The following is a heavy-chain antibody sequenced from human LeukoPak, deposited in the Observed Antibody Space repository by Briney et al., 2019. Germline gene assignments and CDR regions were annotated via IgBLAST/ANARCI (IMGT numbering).Heavy chain of an antibody. D-gene: IGHD6-19*01. Sequence: PSETLSLTCTGSGGSISSYYWSWIRQPPGKGLEWIGYIYYSGSTNYNPSLKSRVTISVDTSKNQFSLKLSSVTAADTAVYYCARHAGEMQWLVSSWFDPWGQGTLVTVSS. CDR1: GGSISSYY. CDR3: ARHAGEMQWLVSSWFDP. CDR2: IYYSGST. V-gene: IGHV4-59*08. J-gene: IGHJ5*02.